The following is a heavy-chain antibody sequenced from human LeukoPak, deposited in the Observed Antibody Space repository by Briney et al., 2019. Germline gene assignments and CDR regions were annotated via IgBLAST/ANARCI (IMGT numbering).Heavy chain of an antibody. J-gene: IGHJ3*02. CDR2: ISSGSSYI. V-gene: IGHV3-21*01. CDR1: GFSFNSYS. D-gene: IGHD1-26*01. Sequence: GGSLRLSCAASGFSFNSYSMNWVRQAPGKGLEWVSSISSGSSYIFYADSVKGRFTISRDNAKNSLYLQMNSLRAEDTAVYYCARQVGVDDAFDIWGQGTMVTISS. CDR3: ARQVGVDDAFDI.